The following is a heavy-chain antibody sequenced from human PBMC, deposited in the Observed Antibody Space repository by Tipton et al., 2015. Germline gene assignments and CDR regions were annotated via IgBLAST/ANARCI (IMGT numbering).Heavy chain of an antibody. CDR3: ERTQGYFDGSGYYYDAFDI. CDR2: IYDSGST. Sequence: TLSLTCAVSAYSISSDYYWVWIRQPPGKGLEWIGNIYDSGSTYYNPSLESRVTISVDTSKKQFSLKVNSVTAADTAVYYCERTQGYFDGSGYYYDAFDIWGQGTMVTVSS. J-gene: IGHJ3*02. D-gene: IGHD3-22*01. CDR1: AYSISSDYY. V-gene: IGHV4-38-2*01.